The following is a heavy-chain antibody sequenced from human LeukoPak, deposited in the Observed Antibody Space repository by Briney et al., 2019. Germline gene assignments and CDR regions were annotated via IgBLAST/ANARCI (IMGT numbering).Heavy chain of an antibody. CDR1: GYTFAGYY. CDR3: ARVRDRMKGYKFDY. J-gene: IGHJ4*02. CDR2: INPNSTTT. D-gene: IGHD5-18*01. V-gene: IGHV1-2*02. Sequence: ASVKVSCKASGYTFAGYYVHWVRQAPGQGLEWMGWINPNSTTTHYAQKFQGRVTMTRDTSISTAYMELRRLRSDDTATYYCARVRDRMKGYKFDYWGQGTLVTVSS.